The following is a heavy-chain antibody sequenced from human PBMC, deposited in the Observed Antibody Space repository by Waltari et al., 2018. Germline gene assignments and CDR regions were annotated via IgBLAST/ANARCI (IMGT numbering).Heavy chain of an antibody. Sequence: QVQLVQSGAEVKKPGASVKVSCKASGYTFTSYDINWVRQATGQGLEWMGWMNPNSGNTGYAQKFQGRVTMTRNTSISTAYMELSSLRSEDTAMYYCARGRSSSSDQYNWFDPWGQGTLVTVSS. CDR1: GYTFTSYD. CDR3: ARGRSSSSDQYNWFDP. V-gene: IGHV1-8*01. CDR2: MNPNSGNT. D-gene: IGHD6-6*01. J-gene: IGHJ5*02.